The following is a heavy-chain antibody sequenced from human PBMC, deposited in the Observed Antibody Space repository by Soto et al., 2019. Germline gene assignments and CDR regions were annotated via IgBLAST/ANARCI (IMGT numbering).Heavy chain of an antibody. J-gene: IGHJ6*02. D-gene: IGHD1-26*01. CDR1: GGSVSSGSYY. Sequence: SETLSLTCTVSGGSVSSGSYYWSWIRQPPGKGLEWIGYIYYSGSTNYHPSLKSRVTISVDTSKNQFSLKLSSVTAADTAVYYWAREWFYTTHGMDVWGPGTTVTIAS. CDR2: IYYSGST. V-gene: IGHV4-61*01. CDR3: AREWFYTTHGMDV.